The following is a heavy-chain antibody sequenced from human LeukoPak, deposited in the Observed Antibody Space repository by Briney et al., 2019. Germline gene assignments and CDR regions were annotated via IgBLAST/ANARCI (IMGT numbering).Heavy chain of an antibody. J-gene: IGHJ5*02. CDR1: GYTFTGYY. CDR2: ISGYNGNT. Sequence: ASVKVSCKASGYTFTGYYMHWVRQAPGQGLEWIGWISGYNGNTNFAQKLQGRVTMTTDTSTTTAYMELRSLRSDDTAVYYCARDGRWELLGWFDPWGQGTLVTVSS. CDR3: ARDGRWELLGWFDP. V-gene: IGHV1-18*04. D-gene: IGHD1-26*01.